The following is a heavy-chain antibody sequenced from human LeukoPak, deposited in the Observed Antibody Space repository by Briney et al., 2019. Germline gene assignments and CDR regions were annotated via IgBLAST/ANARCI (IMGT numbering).Heavy chain of an antibody. J-gene: IGHJ3*01. CDR2: ISGSGGST. V-gene: IGHV3-23*01. D-gene: IGHD2-2*02. Sequence: GGSLRLSCAASGFTFSSYAMSWVRQAPGKGLEWVSAISGSGGSTYYADSVKGRFTISRDNSKNTLYLQMNSLRAEDTAVYYCAKRYCSSTSCSTDAFDIWGPRWGQGTMVTVSS. CDR1: GFTFSSYA. CDR3: AKRYCSSTSCSTDAFDIWGPR.